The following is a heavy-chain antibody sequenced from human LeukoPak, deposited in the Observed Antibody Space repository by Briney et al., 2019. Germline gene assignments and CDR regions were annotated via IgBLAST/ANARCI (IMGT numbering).Heavy chain of an antibody. CDR2: IFNDGTT. CDR1: GFIVGTSL. V-gene: IGHV3-53*01. CDR3: AKTGGPWD. J-gene: IGHJ4*02. D-gene: IGHD7-27*01. Sequence: GGSLRLSCAASGFIVGTSLMTWVRQAPGKGLEWVSVIFNDGTTYYTDSVKGRFTISRDNTKNTLYLQLNSLRTEDTAVYYCAKTGGPWDWGQGTLVTVSS.